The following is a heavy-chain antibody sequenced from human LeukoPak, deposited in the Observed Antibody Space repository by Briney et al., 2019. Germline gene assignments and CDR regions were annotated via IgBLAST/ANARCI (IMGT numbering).Heavy chain of an antibody. V-gene: IGHV4-34*01. D-gene: IGHD2-2*02. CDR2: INHSGST. Sequence: SETLSLTCAVYGGSFSGYYWSWIRQPPGKGLEWIGEINHSGSTNYDPSLKSRVTISVDTSKNQFSPKLSSVTAADTAVYYCARYCSSTSCYTDFDYWGQGTLVTVSS. CDR1: GGSFSGYY. CDR3: ARYCSSTSCYTDFDY. J-gene: IGHJ4*02.